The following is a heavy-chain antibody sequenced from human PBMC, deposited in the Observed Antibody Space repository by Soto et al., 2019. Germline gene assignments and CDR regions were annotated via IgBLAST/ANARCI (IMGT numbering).Heavy chain of an antibody. CDR3: TRNQVKADE. V-gene: IGHV3-7*01. Sequence: EVQLVESGGDLVQPGGSLRLSCVASGFALSSFWMTWVRQAPGKGLDWVAKIKGDGSEQNYVDSVRGRFTISRDNAKNSVYLQINSPRVDDTALYYCTRNQVKADEWGQGTLVSVST. J-gene: IGHJ1*01. D-gene: IGHD3-22*01. CDR1: GFALSSFW. CDR2: IKGDGSEQ.